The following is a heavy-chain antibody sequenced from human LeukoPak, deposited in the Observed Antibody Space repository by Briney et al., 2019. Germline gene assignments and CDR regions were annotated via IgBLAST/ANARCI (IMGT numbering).Heavy chain of an antibody. CDR3: ARAGYGDSDFDY. CDR1: GFTFSSYA. V-gene: IGHV3-23*01. J-gene: IGHJ4*02. Sequence: GGSLRLSCAASGFTFSSYAMSWVRQAPGKGLECISGFSGSGGSTYYADSVKGRFTISRDNSKNTLYLQMNSLRAEDTAVYYCARAGYGDSDFDYWGQGTLVTVSS. D-gene: IGHD4-17*01. CDR2: FSGSGGST.